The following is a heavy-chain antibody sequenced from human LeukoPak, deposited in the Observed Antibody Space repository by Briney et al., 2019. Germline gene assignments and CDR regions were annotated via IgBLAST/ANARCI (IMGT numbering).Heavy chain of an antibody. CDR3: AKEIWPTVTTPGHTHFDY. CDR1: GFTFSNYG. Sequence: GGSLRLSCAASGFTFSNYGMHWVRQAPGKGLEWVAFIRFDGFNKYYADSVKGRFTISRDNSKNTMYVHMNSLRAEDTAVYYCAKEIWPTVTTPGHTHFDYWGQGTLVTVSS. D-gene: IGHD4-17*01. J-gene: IGHJ4*02. CDR2: IRFDGFNK. V-gene: IGHV3-30*02.